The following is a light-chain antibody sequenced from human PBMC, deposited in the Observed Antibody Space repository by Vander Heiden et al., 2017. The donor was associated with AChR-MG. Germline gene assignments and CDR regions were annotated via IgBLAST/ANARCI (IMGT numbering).Light chain of an antibody. CDR3: RQALQTPYT. V-gene: IGKV2-28*01. Sequence: DIVMTQSPLSLPVTPGEPASISCRSSQSLLHTNGYNYLDWYLQKPGQSPQLLIYLASTRASGVPDRFSGSGSGTDFALKISRVEAEDVGVYYCRQALQTPYTLGQGTKLDIK. CDR2: LAS. CDR1: QSLLHTNGYNY. J-gene: IGKJ2*01.